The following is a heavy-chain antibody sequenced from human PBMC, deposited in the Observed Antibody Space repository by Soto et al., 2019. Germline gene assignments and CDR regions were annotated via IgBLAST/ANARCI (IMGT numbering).Heavy chain of an antibody. CDR2: INPSGGST. J-gene: IGHJ4*02. D-gene: IGHD6-19*01. CDR3: ARDGRRSYSIGWYYFDY. Sequence: QVQLVQSGAEVKKPGASVKVSCKASGYTFTSYYMHWVRQAPGQGLEGMVIINPSGGSTSYAQKCQGRVTMTRDTSTSTVYMELNSLRSEDTAVYYCARDGRRSYSIGWYYFDYLGQGTLVNVAS. V-gene: IGHV1-46*01. CDR1: GYTFTSYY.